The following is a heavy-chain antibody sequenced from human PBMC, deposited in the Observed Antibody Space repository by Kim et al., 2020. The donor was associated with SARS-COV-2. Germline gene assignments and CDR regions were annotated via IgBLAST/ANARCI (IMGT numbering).Heavy chain of an antibody. CDR2: IYYSGST. V-gene: IGHV4-59*12. Sequence: SETLSLTCTVSGGSISSYYWSWIRQPPGKGLEWIGYIYYSGSTNYNPSLKSRVTISVDTSKNQFSLKLSSVTAADTAVYYCARDSGYSSSWRHDAFDIWGQGTIVTVSS. J-gene: IGHJ3*02. CDR3: ARDSGYSSSWRHDAFDI. D-gene: IGHD6-13*01. CDR1: GGSISSYY.